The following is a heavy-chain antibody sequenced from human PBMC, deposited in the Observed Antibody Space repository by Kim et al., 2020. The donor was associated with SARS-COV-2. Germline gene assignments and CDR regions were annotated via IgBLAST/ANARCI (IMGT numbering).Heavy chain of an antibody. CDR3: TRDLLYGGSYKGIGY. V-gene: IGHV3-49*04. CDR2: IRSKAYGGTT. D-gene: IGHD1-26*01. J-gene: IGHJ4*02. CDR1: GFTFGDYA. Sequence: GRSLRLSCTASGFTFGDYAMSWVRQAPGKGLEWVGFIRSKAYGGTTEYAASVKGRFTISIDDSKSIAYLQMHSLKTEDTAVYYCTRDLLYGGSYKGIGYWGQGPLVTVSS.